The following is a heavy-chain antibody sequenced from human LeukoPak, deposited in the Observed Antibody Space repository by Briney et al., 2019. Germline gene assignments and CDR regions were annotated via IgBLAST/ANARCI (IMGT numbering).Heavy chain of an antibody. CDR1: GFTFSSYG. CDR2: IRYDGSNI. V-gene: IGHV3-30*02. CDR3: ASGIVVLDYMDV. J-gene: IGHJ6*03. Sequence: GGSLRLSCAASGFTFSSYGMHWVRQAPGKGLEWVAFIRYDGSNIYYADSVKGRFTISRDNAKNSLYLQMNSLRAEDTAVYYCASGIVVLDYMDVWGKGTTVTVSS. D-gene: IGHD1-26*01.